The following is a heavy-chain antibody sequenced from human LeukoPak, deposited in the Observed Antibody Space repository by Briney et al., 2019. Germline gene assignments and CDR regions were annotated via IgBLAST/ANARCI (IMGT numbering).Heavy chain of an antibody. CDR3: ASYYYGSGSYLDFDY. J-gene: IGHJ4*02. Sequence: SVKVSCKASGGTFSSYAISWVRQAPGQGLEWMGGIIPIFGTANYAQKFQGRVTITTDESASTAYMELSSLRSEDTAVYYCASYYYGSGSYLDFDYWGQGTLVTVSS. CDR1: GGTFSSYA. CDR2: IIPIFGTA. D-gene: IGHD3-10*01. V-gene: IGHV1-69*05.